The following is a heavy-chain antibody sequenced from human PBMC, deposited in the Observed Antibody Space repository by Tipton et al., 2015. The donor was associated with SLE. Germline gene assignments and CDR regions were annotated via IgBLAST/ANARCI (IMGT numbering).Heavy chain of an antibody. CDR1: GFTFSNYA. D-gene: IGHD6-6*01. J-gene: IGHJ5*02. Sequence: SLRLSCAASGFTFSNYAMYWVRQAPGKGLEWVSIIYSGGRTYYADSVKGRFTIYRDNPKNSLHLQMSSLRPEDTAVYYCARGLAASGPWGQGTLVTVSS. CDR3: ARGLAASGP. CDR2: IYSGGRT. V-gene: IGHV3-66*01.